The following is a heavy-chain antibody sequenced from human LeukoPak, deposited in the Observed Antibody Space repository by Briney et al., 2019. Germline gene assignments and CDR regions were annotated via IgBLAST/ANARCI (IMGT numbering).Heavy chain of an antibody. D-gene: IGHD2-21*01. CDR1: GFTFSTYP. J-gene: IGHJ4*02. CDR2: ISSRSSTV. V-gene: IGHV3-48*01. CDR3: ARPAADCGGDCYWAFDY. Sequence: GGSLRLSCAASGFTFSTYPMNWVRQAPGKGLEWVSYISSRSSTVYYADSVKGRFTISRDNAKNSLYLQMNSLRAEDTAVYYCARPAADCGGDCYWAFDYWGQGTLVTVSS.